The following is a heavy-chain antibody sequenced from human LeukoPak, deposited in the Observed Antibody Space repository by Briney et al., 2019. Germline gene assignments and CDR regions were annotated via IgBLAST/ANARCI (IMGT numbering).Heavy chain of an antibody. CDR1: GFTFSSYS. CDR2: ISSSSTI. Sequence: GGSLRLSCAASGFTFSSYSMNWVRQAPGKGLEWVSYISSSSTIYYADSVKGRFTISRDNAKNSLYLQMDSLRADDTAKYYCAKDSPVATWWGQGTLVTVSS. J-gene: IGHJ4*02. CDR3: AKDSPVATW. V-gene: IGHV3-48*04. D-gene: IGHD1-26*01.